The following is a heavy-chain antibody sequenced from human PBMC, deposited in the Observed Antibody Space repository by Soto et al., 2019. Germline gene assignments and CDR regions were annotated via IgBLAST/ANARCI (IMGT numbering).Heavy chain of an antibody. CDR1: GFSFSTYA. D-gene: IGHD3-22*01. V-gene: IGHV3-30-3*01. CDR2: VSSEGGTQ. J-gene: IGHJ2*01. CDR3: ARENYYGGHVIGSLDL. Sequence: QVQLVESGGGVVQPGRSLRLSCTVSGFSFSTYAMQWVRQAPGKGLEWVAVVSSEGGTQFYADSVKGRFTISRDNSKKSVYLQMSSLTTEDAAIYYCARENYYGGHVIGSLDLWGRGTLVSVSS.